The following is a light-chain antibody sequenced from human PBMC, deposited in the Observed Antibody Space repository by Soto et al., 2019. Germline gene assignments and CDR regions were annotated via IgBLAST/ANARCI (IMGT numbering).Light chain of an antibody. CDR1: HSNLGAGYD. Sequence: QAVVTQPPSVSGAPGQRITISCTGSHSNLGAGYDVHWYQQFPGTAPKLMIYEVSNRPSGVSNRFSGSKSGNTASLTISGLQAEDEADYYCSSYTSSSTPHVVFGGGTKLTVL. V-gene: IGLV1-40*01. J-gene: IGLJ2*01. CDR3: SSYTSSSTPHVV. CDR2: EVS.